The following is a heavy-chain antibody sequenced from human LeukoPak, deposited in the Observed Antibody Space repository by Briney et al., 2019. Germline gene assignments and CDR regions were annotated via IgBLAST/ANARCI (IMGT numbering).Heavy chain of an antibody. CDR2: INHSGST. Sequence: PSETLSLTCAVYGGSFSGYYWSWIRQPPGKGLEWIGEINHSGSTYYNPPLKSRVTISEDTSKNQFSLKLRSVTAADTAVYYCARGPRLGELLWHWFDPWGQGTLVTVSS. J-gene: IGHJ5*02. CDR3: ARGPRLGELLWHWFDP. D-gene: IGHD3-10*01. V-gene: IGHV4-34*01. CDR1: GGSFSGYY.